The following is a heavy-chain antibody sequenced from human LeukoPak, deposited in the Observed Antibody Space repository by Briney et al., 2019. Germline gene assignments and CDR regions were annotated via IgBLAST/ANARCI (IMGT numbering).Heavy chain of an antibody. V-gene: IGHV4-59*11. CDR3: ARLTENNWFDT. D-gene: IGHD4/OR15-4a*01. CDR2: ISDTGSI. CDR1: TDSISDHT. Sequence: SETLSLTCTVSTDSISDHTWGWIRHPPRKGLEWIAYISDTGSIRSTPSLTSRVTISLKTSPNQCSLKVTPLNTSDTRVYYCARLTENNWFDTRGQGILVTVSP. J-gene: IGHJ5*02.